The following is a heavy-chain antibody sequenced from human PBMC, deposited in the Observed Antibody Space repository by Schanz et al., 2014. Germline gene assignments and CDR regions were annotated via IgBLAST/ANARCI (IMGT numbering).Heavy chain of an antibody. CDR2: INTGSGDT. Sequence: QVHLVQSGAEVKRPGASVKVSCKASVYSFTSYSMHWVRQAPGQRLEWMGWINTGSGDTKYSQNFQGRVTITRDTTASTAYMELSSLGSEDTAVYSCARGIGGYGANNYFDSWGQGTLVTVSS. V-gene: IGHV1-3*04. J-gene: IGHJ4*02. D-gene: IGHD5-12*01. CDR1: VYSFTSYS. CDR3: ARGIGGYGANNYFDS.